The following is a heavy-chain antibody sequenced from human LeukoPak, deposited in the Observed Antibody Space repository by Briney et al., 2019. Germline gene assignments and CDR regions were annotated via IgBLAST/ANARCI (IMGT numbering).Heavy chain of an antibody. D-gene: IGHD3-10*01. Sequence: SETLSLTCTVSGGSISSGDYYWSWIRQPPGKGLEWIGYIYYSGSTYYNPSLKSRVTISVDTSKNQFSLKLSSVTAADTAVYFCARGGGGELLTDYWGQGTLVTVSS. CDR2: IYYSGST. CDR3: ARGGGGELLTDY. CDR1: GGSISSGDYY. J-gene: IGHJ4*02. V-gene: IGHV4-30-4*01.